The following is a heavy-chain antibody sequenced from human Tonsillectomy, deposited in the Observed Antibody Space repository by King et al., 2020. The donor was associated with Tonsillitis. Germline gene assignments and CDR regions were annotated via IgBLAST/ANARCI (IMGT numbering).Heavy chain of an antibody. CDR2: IYWNDDK. Sequence: TLKESGPTLAKPPQTLTLTCTFSGFSLTTSGVAVGWIRQPPGKALEWLALIYWNDDKSYSPSLKSRLTITRDTSKNQVVLTMTNMDPVDTATYYCAHRSVGGPFDYWGQGTLVAVPS. D-gene: IGHD3-16*01. V-gene: IGHV2-5*01. CDR3: AHRSVGGPFDY. J-gene: IGHJ4*01. CDR1: GFSLTTSGVA.